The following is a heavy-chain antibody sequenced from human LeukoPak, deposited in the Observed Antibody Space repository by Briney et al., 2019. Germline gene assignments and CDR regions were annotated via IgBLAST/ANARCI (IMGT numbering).Heavy chain of an antibody. Sequence: SETLSLTCSVSGGSIISYYWTWIRQSPGKGLEWLGYIYYSGTTNYNPSLKSRLTISVDTSKNQFSLKLSSVTAADTAVYYCARARNYDSSGYYYSVWDYWGQGTLVTVSS. CDR3: ARARNYDSSGYYYSVWDY. CDR2: IYYSGTT. J-gene: IGHJ4*02. V-gene: IGHV4-59*01. D-gene: IGHD3-22*01. CDR1: GGSIISYY.